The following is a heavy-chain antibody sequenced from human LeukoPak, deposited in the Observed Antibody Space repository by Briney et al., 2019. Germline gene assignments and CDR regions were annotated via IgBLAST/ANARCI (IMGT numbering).Heavy chain of an antibody. CDR1: GFTFSSYS. Sequence: PGGSLRLSCAASGFTFSSYSMNWARQAPGKGLEWVSSISSSSSYIYYADSVKGRFTISRDNAKNSLYLQMNSLRAEDTAVYYCARATVDTSGFGYWGQGTLVTVSS. V-gene: IGHV3-21*01. D-gene: IGHD4-11*01. CDR2: ISSSSSYI. CDR3: ARATVDTSGFGY. J-gene: IGHJ4*02.